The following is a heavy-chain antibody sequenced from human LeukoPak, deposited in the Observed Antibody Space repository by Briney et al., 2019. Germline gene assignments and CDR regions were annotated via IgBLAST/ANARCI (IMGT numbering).Heavy chain of an antibody. V-gene: IGHV5-51*01. D-gene: IGHD3-3*01. J-gene: IGHJ5*02. CDR3: ARLSYDFWSGYKSMPNCFVP. CDR2: IYPGDSDT. CDR1: GCSFTSYW. Sequence: GESLKISCKGSGCSFTSYWIVWVRQMPGKGLEWMGIIYPGDSDTRYSPSFQGQVTISADKSISTAYLQWSSLKASDTAMYYCARLSYDFWSGYKSMPNCFVPWGQGTLVTVSS.